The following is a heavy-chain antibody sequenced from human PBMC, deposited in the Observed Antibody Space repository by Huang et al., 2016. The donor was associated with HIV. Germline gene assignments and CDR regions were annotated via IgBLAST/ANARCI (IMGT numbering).Heavy chain of an antibody. CDR2: INQSGRT. Sequence: QVQLHQWGAGLLKPSETLSLTCAVYGGSFSGPNWTWIRQTPGKGLEWIGEINQSGRTNDSPSLKRRVTISLDTSKNQFALRLRSVTAADTAVYYCARGRGDARGFLGLDFWGLGTLVTVSS. CDR1: GGSFSGPN. V-gene: IGHV4-34*01. J-gene: IGHJ4*02. CDR3: ARGRGDARGFLGLDF. D-gene: IGHD3-16*01.